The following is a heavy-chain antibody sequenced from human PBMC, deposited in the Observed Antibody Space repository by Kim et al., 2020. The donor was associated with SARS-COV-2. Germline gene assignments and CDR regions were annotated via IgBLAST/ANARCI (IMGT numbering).Heavy chain of an antibody. CDR3: AHTPDSSGYPSDAFDI. D-gene: IGHD3-22*01. CDR2: IYWDDDK. Sequence: SGPTLVKPTQTLTLTCTFSGFSLSTSGVGVGWIRQPPGKALEWLALIYWDDDKRYSPSLKSRLTITKDTSKNQVVLTMTNMDPVDTATYYCAHTPDSSGYPSDAFDIWGQGTMVTVSS. J-gene: IGHJ3*02. CDR1: GFSLSTSGVG. V-gene: IGHV2-5*02.